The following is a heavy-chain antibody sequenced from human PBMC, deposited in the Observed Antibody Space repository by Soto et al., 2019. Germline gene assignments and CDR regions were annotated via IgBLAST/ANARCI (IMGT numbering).Heavy chain of an antibody. CDR1: GFTFSSYD. D-gene: IGHD2-21*02. Sequence: EVQLVESGGGLVQPGGSLRLSCAASGFTFSSYDMHWVRQAPGKGLEYVSTINRNGGSTYYANSVKGRFTISRDNSKNTLYLQMGSLRAEDMAVYYCARGGSDYYFDYWGQGTLVTVSS. CDR3: ARGGSDYYFDY. J-gene: IGHJ4*02. V-gene: IGHV3-64*01. CDR2: INRNGGST.